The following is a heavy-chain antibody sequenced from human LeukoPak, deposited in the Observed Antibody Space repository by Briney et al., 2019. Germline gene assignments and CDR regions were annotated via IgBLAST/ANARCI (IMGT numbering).Heavy chain of an antibody. CDR3: AKGEYCGGDCYPDH. CDR1: EFILIPYG. J-gene: IGHJ4*02. Sequence: GGPLKPSFAVSEFILIPYGMHWVRQAQGRGLEGVAVISYDGTNKYYADSVKGRFTISRDNSKNTLYLQMNSLRAEDTAVYYCAKGEYCGGDCYPDHWGQGTLVTVSS. V-gene: IGHV3-30*18. D-gene: IGHD2-21*02. CDR2: ISYDGTNK.